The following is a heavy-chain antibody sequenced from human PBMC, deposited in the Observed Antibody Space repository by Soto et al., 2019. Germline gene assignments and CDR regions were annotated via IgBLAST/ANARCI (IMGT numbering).Heavy chain of an antibody. V-gene: IGHV1-69*06. CDR1: GGTFTNYT. J-gene: IGHJ4*02. CDR2: IIPMFGTT. CDR3: ARGIGLRYFEWPFEY. D-gene: IGHD3-9*01. Sequence: QVQLVQSGAEVKKPGSSVKVSCKASGGTFTNYTISWVRQAPGQGLEWMGGIIPMFGTTNHAQKFQGRVTINANKSTTTAHMELSRLRSEDTAVYYCARGIGLRYFEWPFEYWRQGTVVTLSS.